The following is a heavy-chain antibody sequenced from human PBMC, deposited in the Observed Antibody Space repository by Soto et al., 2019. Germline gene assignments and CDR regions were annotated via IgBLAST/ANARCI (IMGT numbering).Heavy chain of an antibody. Sequence: QVQLVQSGAEVGKPGPSVKVSCKAPGGTFSTYIISWVRQAHGQGLEWMGRIIPIPDITNYAQKFQGRVTVTADRSTSTAYMELTSLKSEDTAVYYCARDRITTRGDAFDLWGQGTMVTVSS. J-gene: IGHJ3*01. D-gene: IGHD3-3*01. CDR3: ARDRITTRGDAFDL. CDR2: IIPIPDIT. V-gene: IGHV1-69*08. CDR1: GGTFSTYI.